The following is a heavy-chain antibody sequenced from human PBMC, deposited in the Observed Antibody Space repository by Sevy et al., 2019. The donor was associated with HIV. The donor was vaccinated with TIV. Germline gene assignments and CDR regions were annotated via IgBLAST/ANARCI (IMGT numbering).Heavy chain of an antibody. Sequence: GGSLRLSCAASGFTVSSNYMSWVRQAPGKGLEWVSVIYSGGSTYYADSVKGRFTISRDNSKNTLYLQMNSLRAEDTAVYYCARDSPPLWGELSFGMDIWGQGTTVTVSS. CDR1: GFTVSSNY. V-gene: IGHV3-53*01. CDR3: ARDSPPLWGELSFGMDI. J-gene: IGHJ6*02. CDR2: IYSGGST. D-gene: IGHD3-16*02.